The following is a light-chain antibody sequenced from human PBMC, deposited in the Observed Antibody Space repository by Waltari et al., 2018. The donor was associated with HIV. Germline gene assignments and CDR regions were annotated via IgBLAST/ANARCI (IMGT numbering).Light chain of an antibody. CDR1: DIGARG. Sequence: SYVLTQPPSVSVAPGQTANITCGGDDIGARGVHWYQQRPGQVPVLVVYDDSDRPSGIPERLSGSNSGNRATLTISRVEAGDEADYYCQVWDANSDHLVVFGGGTKLTVL. V-gene: IGLV3-21*02. CDR2: DDS. J-gene: IGLJ2*01. CDR3: QVWDANSDHLVV.